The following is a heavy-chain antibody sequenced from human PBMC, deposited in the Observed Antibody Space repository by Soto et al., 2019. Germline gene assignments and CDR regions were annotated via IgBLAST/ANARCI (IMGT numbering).Heavy chain of an antibody. V-gene: IGHV4-34*01. Sequence: SETLSLTCAVYGGSFSGYYWSWIRQPPGKGLEWIGEINHSGSTNYNPSLKSRVTISVDTSKNQFSLKLSSVTAADTAVYYCARGRLIFLRYFDWLLFFDYWGQGTLVTVSS. CDR2: INHSGST. J-gene: IGHJ4*02. CDR1: GGSFSGYY. D-gene: IGHD3-9*01. CDR3: ARGRLIFLRYFDWLLFFDY.